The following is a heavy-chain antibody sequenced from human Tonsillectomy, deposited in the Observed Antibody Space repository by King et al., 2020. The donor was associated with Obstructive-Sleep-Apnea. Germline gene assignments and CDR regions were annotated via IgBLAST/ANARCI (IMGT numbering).Heavy chain of an antibody. CDR3: ARTTPFDY. CDR2: ISYDGTNT. Sequence: VQLVESGGGVVQPGRSLRLSCAASGFTFSNYAMHWVRQAPGEGLEWVAVISYDGTNTYYADSVQGRFPISRDNSKNTLYLQVNSLRAEDTALYYCARTTPFDYWGQGTLVTVSS. CDR1: GFTFSNYA. D-gene: IGHD1-26*01. J-gene: IGHJ4*02. V-gene: IGHV3-30*04.